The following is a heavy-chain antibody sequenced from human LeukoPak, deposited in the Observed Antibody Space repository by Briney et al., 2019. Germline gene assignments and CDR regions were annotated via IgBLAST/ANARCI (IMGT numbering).Heavy chain of an antibody. Sequence: GGSLRLSCAASGFTVSSNYMSWVRQAPGKGLEWVSVIYSGGSTYYADSVKGRFTISRHNSKNTLYLQMNSLRAEDTAVYYCARDLNYYDSSGYYYWGQGTLVTVSS. V-gene: IGHV3-53*04. CDR2: IYSGGST. D-gene: IGHD3-22*01. CDR3: ARDLNYYDSSGYYY. J-gene: IGHJ4*02. CDR1: GFTVSSNY.